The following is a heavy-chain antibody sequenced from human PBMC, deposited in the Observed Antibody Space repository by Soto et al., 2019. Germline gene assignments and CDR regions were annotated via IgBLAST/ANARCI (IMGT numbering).Heavy chain of an antibody. J-gene: IGHJ4*02. Sequence: GASLKLSSEASGYMFPISHISWVRQMPGKGLELVGKIDPTDSRTMYRPSSRARITISVDKSINTAYLEWGRLKASDPARYYCARHDFNGDFDFWGQGTQVTVSS. V-gene: IGHV5-10-1*01. CDR1: GYMFPISH. CDR3: ARHDFNGDFDF. D-gene: IGHD2-8*01. CDR2: IDPTDSRT.